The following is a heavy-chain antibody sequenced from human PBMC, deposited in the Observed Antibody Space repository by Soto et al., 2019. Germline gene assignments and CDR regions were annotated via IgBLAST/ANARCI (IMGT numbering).Heavy chain of an antibody. V-gene: IGHV1-69*01. CDR3: ARGETAMGGWGYFDY. Sequence: QVQLVQSGAEEKKPGSSVKVSCKASGGTFSSYAISWVRQAPGQGLEWMGGIIAIFGTANYAQKFEGRVTITADETTSTAYMELSSLRSEDTAVYYCARGETAMGGWGYFDYWGQGTLVPVSS. CDR1: GGTFSSYA. D-gene: IGHD5-18*01. J-gene: IGHJ4*02. CDR2: IIAIFGTA.